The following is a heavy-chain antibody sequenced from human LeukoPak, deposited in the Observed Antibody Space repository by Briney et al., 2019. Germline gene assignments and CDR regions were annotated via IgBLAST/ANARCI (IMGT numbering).Heavy chain of an antibody. J-gene: IGHJ6*02. V-gene: IGHV3-49*04. CDR3: SRGPIQLWIHNGMDV. Sequence: GGSLRLSCTAFGFTLGVHAMSWVRQAPGEGVEWGGFIRSKAYRGTTEYAASVKGRFTSSIEDSRNSAYLQMNSLKTEDTAVYYCSRGPIQLWIHNGMDVWGQGTTVIVSS. CDR1: GFTLGVHA. CDR2: IRSKAYRGTT. D-gene: IGHD5-18*01.